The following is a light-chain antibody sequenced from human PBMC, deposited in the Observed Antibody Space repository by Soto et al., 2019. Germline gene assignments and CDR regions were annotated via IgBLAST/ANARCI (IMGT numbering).Light chain of an antibody. CDR1: QSLLHSNGYNY. CDR3: MQALQTPGT. J-gene: IGKJ1*01. Sequence: DIVMTQSPLSLPVTPGEPASISCRSSQSLLHSNGYNYLDWYLQKPGQSPQLLIYLGSNRASGVPDRFSGSGSGTDFTLKISRVEAEDVGVYYCMQALQTPGTCGQGT. V-gene: IGKV2-28*01. CDR2: LGS.